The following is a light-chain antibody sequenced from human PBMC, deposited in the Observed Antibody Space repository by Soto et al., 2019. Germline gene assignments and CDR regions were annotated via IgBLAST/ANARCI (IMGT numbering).Light chain of an antibody. CDR2: EVS. CDR1: SFDVGGYNY. Sequence: QSVLTQPASVSGSPGQSITISCTGTSFDVGGYNYVSWYQQHPGKAPKLMIYEVSNRPSGVSNRFSGSKSGNTASLTISGLQAEDEADYYCSSYTSSSTLVVFGGGTKLTVL. J-gene: IGLJ2*01. CDR3: SSYTSSSTLVV. V-gene: IGLV2-14*01.